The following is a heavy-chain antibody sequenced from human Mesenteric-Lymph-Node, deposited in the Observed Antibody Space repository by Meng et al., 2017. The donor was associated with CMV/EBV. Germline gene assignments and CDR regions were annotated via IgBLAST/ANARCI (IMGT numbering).Heavy chain of an antibody. CDR3: ARPSGALQFRDGMDV. CDR2: IYPGDSDT. V-gene: IGHV5-51*01. Sequence: GGSLRLSCKGSGYSFTSYWIGWVRQMPGKGLEWMGIIYPGDSDTRYSPSFQGQVTISADKSISTAYLQWSSLKASDTAMYYCARPSGALQFRDGMDVWGQGTTVTVSS. J-gene: IGHJ6*02. D-gene: IGHD3-10*01. CDR1: GYSFTSYW.